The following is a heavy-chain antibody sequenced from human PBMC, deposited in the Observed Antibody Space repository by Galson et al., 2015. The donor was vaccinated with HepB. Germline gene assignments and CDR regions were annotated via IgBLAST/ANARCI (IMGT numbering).Heavy chain of an antibody. V-gene: IGHV5-51*01. Sequence: QSGAEVKKPGESLKISCKGSGYSFTSYWIGWVRQMPGKGLEWMGIIYPGDSDTRYSPSFQGQVTISADKSISTAYLQWSSLKASDTAMYYCARFGYYDILTGYFYGKTGAFDIWGQGTMVTVSS. CDR2: IYPGDSDT. CDR1: GYSFTSYW. J-gene: IGHJ3*02. D-gene: IGHD3-9*01. CDR3: ARFGYYDILTGYFYGKTGAFDI.